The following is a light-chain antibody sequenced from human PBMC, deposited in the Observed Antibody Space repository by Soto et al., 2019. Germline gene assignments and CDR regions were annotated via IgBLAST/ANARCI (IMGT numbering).Light chain of an antibody. CDR2: KAS. Sequence: DIQMTQSPSNVSVSVGDRVTITCRASENIFRWLAWYHQRPGEAPRLLIQKASTLQSGVPSRFSGSGSGTDFTLTITSLQPEDFGTYYCQLYSTYRTFGQGTRV. J-gene: IGKJ1*01. V-gene: IGKV1-5*03. CDR1: ENIFRW. CDR3: QLYSTYRT.